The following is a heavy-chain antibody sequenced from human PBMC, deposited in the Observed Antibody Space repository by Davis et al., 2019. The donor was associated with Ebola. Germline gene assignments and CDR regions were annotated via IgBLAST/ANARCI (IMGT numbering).Heavy chain of an antibody. D-gene: IGHD6-13*01. V-gene: IGHV3-48*02. CDR2: ISSSSSTL. Sequence: GESLKISCAASGFTFSSYGMHWVRQAPGKGLEWVSYISSSSSTLYYADSVRGRFIISRDSAKSSVSLQLNSLRDDDTAVYYCARGGDSSVWYARFDYWGQGILVTVSS. CDR1: GFTFSSYG. J-gene: IGHJ4*02. CDR3: ARGGDSSVWYARFDY.